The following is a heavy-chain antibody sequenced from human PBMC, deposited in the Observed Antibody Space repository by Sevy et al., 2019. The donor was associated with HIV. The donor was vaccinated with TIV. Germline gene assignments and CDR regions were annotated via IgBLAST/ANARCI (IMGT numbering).Heavy chain of an antibody. V-gene: IGHV3-30-3*01. Sequence: GSLRLSFAASCFAFRTHAMHWVHQAPSKGLEWVAVISYEGTETFYAASVEGRFTISRDNSKNMLSLQINSLKPEDTAVYYCARDGGYSIKWYPLYWGHGTLVTVSS. CDR1: CFAFRTHA. D-gene: IGHD1-26*01. CDR3: ARDGGYSIKWYPLY. J-gene: IGHJ4*01. CDR2: ISYEGTET.